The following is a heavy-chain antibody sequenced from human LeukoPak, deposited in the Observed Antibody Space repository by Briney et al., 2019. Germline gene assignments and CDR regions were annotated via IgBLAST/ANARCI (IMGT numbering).Heavy chain of an antibody. D-gene: IGHD6-6*01. CDR1: GYTFTSYD. Sequence: ASVKVSCKASGYTFTSYDINWVRQATGQGLEWMGWMNPNSGNTGYAQKFQGRVTMTRNTSISTAYMELSSLRSEDTAVYYCARDRAGIAARQWGEYFQHWGQGTLVTVSS. V-gene: IGHV1-8*01. CDR3: ARDRAGIAARQWGEYFQH. J-gene: IGHJ1*01. CDR2: MNPNSGNT.